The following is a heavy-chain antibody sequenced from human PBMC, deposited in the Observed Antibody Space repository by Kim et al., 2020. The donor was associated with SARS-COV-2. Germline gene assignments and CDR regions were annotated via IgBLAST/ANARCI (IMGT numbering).Heavy chain of an antibody. V-gene: IGHV1-3*01. D-gene: IGHD3-10*01. Sequence: QGRVTITRDTSASTAYMELSSLRSEDTAVYYCARDQGITMVRGVIYYFDYWGQGTLVTVSS. CDR3: ARDQGITMVRGVIYYFDY. J-gene: IGHJ4*02.